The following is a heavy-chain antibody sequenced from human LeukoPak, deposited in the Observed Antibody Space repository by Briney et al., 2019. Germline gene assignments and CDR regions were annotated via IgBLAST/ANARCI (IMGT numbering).Heavy chain of an antibody. CDR2: ISAYNGNT. J-gene: IGHJ4*02. V-gene: IGHV1-18*04. CDR3: ARSHLMTGYYVSDY. D-gene: IGHD3-9*01. CDR1: GYTFTSNG. Sequence: ASVKVSCKASGYTFTSNGISWVRQAPGQGLEWMGWISAYNGNTNYAQKLQGRVTMTTDTSTSTAYMELRSLRSDDTAVYYCARSHLMTGYYVSDYWGQGTLVTVSS.